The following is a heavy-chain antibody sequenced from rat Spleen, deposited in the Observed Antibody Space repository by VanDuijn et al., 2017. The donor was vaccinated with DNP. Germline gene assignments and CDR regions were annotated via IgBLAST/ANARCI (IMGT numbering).Heavy chain of an antibody. Sequence: EVQLMEPGGGLVQPGRSMKLSCAASGFTFSTYDMAWVRQAPKKGLEWVATISYDGDSTYYRDSVKGRFTISRDSAKSTLYLQMDSLRSEDTATYYCTTHFAGSYYYFDYWGQGVMVTVSS. CDR3: TTHFAGSYYYFDY. J-gene: IGHJ2*01. D-gene: IGHD1-12*02. V-gene: IGHV5-7*01. CDR2: ISYDGDST. CDR1: GFTFSTYD.